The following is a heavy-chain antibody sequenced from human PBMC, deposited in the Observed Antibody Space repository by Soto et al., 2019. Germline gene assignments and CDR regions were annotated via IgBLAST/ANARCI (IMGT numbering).Heavy chain of an antibody. D-gene: IGHD6-13*01. Sequence: HPGGSLRLSCADSGFTFSIYAMSWVRQAPGKGLESVSAISGGGARTFYADYVKGRFTISRDNSKDTLYLQMNSLRAEDTAVYYCAAGGWSSWSEYYYYYGMDVWGQGTTVAVSS. CDR3: AAGGWSSWSEYYYYYGMDV. V-gene: IGHV3-23*01. CDR2: ISGGGART. CDR1: GFTFSIYA. J-gene: IGHJ6*02.